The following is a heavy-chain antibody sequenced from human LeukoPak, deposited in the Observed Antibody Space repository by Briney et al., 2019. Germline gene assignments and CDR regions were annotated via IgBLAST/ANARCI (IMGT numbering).Heavy chain of an antibody. CDR3: ARGVVVVARTFYYYYYMDV. V-gene: IGHV4-38-2*02. CDR2: IYTSGST. D-gene: IGHD2-15*01. CDR1: GYSIGSGYH. Sequence: SETLSLTCTVSGYSIGSGYHWGWIRQPPGKGLEWIGRIYTSGSTNYNPSLRSRVTMSVDTSKNQFSLKLSSVTAADTAVYYCARGVVVVARTFYYYYYMDVWGKGTTVTISS. J-gene: IGHJ6*03.